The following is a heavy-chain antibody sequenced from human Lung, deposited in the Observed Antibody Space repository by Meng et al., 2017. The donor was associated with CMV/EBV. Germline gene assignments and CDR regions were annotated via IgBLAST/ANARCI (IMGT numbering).Heavy chain of an antibody. J-gene: IGHJ4*02. CDR3: ANRYSGFEDVWYFDY. V-gene: IGHV3-30*02. CDR1: GFTLSSYG. Sequence: SXAMSGFTLSSYGMHWVRQAPGKGLEWVAFIRYDGSNTYYADSVKGRFTISRDNSKNTLYLQMNSLRAEDTAVYYCANRYSGFEDVWYFDYWGQGTLVTVSS. CDR2: IRYDGSNT. D-gene: IGHD5-12*01.